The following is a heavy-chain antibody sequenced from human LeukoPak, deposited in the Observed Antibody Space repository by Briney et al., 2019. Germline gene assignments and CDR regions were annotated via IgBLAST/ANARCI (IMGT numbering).Heavy chain of an antibody. CDR1: GFTFSSCG. CDR2: INSDGRMT. V-gene: IGHV3-74*01. Sequence: PGRSLRLACAASGFTFSSCGMQWVRQAPGKGLVWVSGINSDGRMTRYAESVKGRFTISKDNAKNTLYLQMNSLRAEDTSVYYCARVGSTDSPHAFDIWGQGTMVTVSS. J-gene: IGHJ3*02. D-gene: IGHD2-21*02. CDR3: ARVGSTDSPHAFDI.